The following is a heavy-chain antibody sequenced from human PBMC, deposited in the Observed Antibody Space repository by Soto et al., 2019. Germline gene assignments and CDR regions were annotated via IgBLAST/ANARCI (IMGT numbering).Heavy chain of an antibody. J-gene: IGHJ4*02. V-gene: IGHV4-59*01. CDR2: IYYSGST. D-gene: IGHD6-13*01. Sequence: SSETLSLTCTVCGGSISSYYWSWIRQPPGKGLEYIGYIYYSGSTNYNPSLKSRVTISVDTSKNQFSLKLSSVTAADTAVYYCARGPSIAAASPLDHWGQGTLVTVSS. CDR3: ARGPSIAAASPLDH. CDR1: GGSISSYY.